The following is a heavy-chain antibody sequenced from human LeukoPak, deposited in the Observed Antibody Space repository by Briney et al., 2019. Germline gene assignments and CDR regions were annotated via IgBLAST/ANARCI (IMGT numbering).Heavy chain of an antibody. Sequence: GASVKVSCKASGGTFSSYAISWVRQAPGQGLEWMGGIIPIFGTANYAQKFQGRVTITADKSASTAYMELSSLRSEDTAVYYCARVVASSGYEVCLGYWGEGTLVTVSS. CDR2: IIPIFGTA. CDR1: GGTFSSYA. V-gene: IGHV1-69*06. J-gene: IGHJ4*02. D-gene: IGHD5-12*01. CDR3: ARVVASSGYEVCLGY.